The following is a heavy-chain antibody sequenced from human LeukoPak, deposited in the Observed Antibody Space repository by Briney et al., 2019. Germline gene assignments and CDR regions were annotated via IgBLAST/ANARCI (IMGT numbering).Heavy chain of an antibody. J-gene: IGHJ4*02. V-gene: IGHV3-30*14. D-gene: IGHD3-3*02. CDR2: ISYDGSNK. CDR3: ARDLHPRLAGFFDY. CDR1: GFTFSSYT. Sequence: PGGSLRLSCAASGFTFSSYTMKWVRQAPGKGLEWVAVISYDGSNKYYADSVKGRFTISRDNSKNTLYLQMKTLKAEDTAVYYCARDLHPRLAGFFDYWGQGTLVTVSS.